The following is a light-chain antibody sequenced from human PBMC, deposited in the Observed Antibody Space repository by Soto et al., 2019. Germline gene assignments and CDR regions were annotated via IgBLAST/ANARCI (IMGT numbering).Light chain of an antibody. CDR2: AAS. Sequence: DIQMTQSPSSLSASVGDRVTITCRASQGIYNYLAWYQQRPGKVPKLLIYAASTLQSGVPSRFSGSGSGTDLTLTISSLQPEDVATYYCQKYNSVPFTFGPGTKVDIK. CDR3: QKYNSVPFT. J-gene: IGKJ3*01. V-gene: IGKV1-27*01. CDR1: QGIYNY.